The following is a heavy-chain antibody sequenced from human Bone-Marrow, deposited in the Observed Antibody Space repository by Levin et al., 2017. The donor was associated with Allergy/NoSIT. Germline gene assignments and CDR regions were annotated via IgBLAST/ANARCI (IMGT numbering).Heavy chain of an antibody. CDR3: ANCPIVQSAWGWFDT. Sequence: GESLKISCATSGFAFSSFWMGWVRQVPGKGLEWVANIKDDGTEKYYVDSVRGRFSISRDNALNSLYLQMSSLRAEDTAVYYCANCPIVQSAWGWFDTWGQGTLVTVSS. CDR2: IKDDGTEK. V-gene: IGHV3-7*01. D-gene: IGHD1-1*01. J-gene: IGHJ5*02. CDR1: GFAFSSFW.